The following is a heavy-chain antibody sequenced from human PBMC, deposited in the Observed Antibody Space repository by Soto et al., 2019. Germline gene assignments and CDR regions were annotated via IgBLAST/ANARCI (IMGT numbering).Heavy chain of an antibody. CDR1: GGTFSSYA. J-gene: IGHJ5*02. V-gene: IGHV1-69*13. CDR2: IIPILGTA. CDR3: ARDAVAGTYNWFDP. D-gene: IGHD6-19*01. Sequence: GASVKVSCKASGGTFSSYAISWARQAPGQGLEWMGGIIPILGTANYAQKFQGRVTITADESTSTAYMELSSLRSEATAVYYCARDAVAGTYNWFDPWGQGTLVTVSS.